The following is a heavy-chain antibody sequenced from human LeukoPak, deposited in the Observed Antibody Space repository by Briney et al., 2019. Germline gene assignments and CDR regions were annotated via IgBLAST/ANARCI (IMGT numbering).Heavy chain of an antibody. D-gene: IGHD3-10*01. CDR2: ISYDGSNK. V-gene: IGHV3-30*18. J-gene: IGHJ6*02. CDR1: GFTFSSYG. CDR3: AKESGWFGDYYYGMDV. Sequence: GGSLRLSCAASGFTFSSYGMHWVRQAPGKGLEWVAVISYDGSNKYYADSVKGRFTISRDNSKNTLYLQMNSLRAEDTAGYYCAKESGWFGDYYYGMDVWGQGTTVTVSS.